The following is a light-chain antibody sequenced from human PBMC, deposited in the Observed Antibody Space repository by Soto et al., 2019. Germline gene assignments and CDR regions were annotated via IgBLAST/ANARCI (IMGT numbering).Light chain of an antibody. CDR2: KAS. CDR1: QTISNW. J-gene: IGKJ1*01. V-gene: IGKV1-5*03. CDR3: QQYNSYSQT. Sequence: IQMTQAPSTQSASVGDRVTITCQASQTISNWLAWYQQKPGKAPKLLIYKASTLESGVPSRFSGSGSGTEFTLTISSLQPEDFATYYCQQYNSYSQTSGQGTKVDIK.